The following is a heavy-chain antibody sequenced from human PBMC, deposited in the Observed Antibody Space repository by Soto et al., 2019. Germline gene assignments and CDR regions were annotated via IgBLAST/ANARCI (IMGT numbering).Heavy chain of an antibody. CDR3: ARDHIAVAGTGGEFDY. CDR2: ISAYNGNT. D-gene: IGHD6-19*01. V-gene: IGHV1-18*01. Sequence: ASVKVSCKASGYTFTSYGISWVRQAPGQGLEWMGWISAYNGNTNYAQKLQGRVTMTTDTSTSTAYMELGSLRSDDTAVYYCARDHIAVAGTGGEFDYGAREPWSPSPQ. J-gene: IGHJ4*02. CDR1: GYTFTSYG.